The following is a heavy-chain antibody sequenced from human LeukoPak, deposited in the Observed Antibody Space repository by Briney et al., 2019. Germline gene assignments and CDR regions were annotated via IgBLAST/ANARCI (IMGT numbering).Heavy chain of an antibody. CDR3: ARHLVGATTAFDY. V-gene: IGHV3-23*01. CDR2: ISGSGGST. CDR1: GFTFSSYA. D-gene: IGHD1-26*01. Sequence: GGSLRLSCAASGFTFSSYAMSWVRQAPGKGLEWVSAISGSGGSTYYADSVKGRFTISRDNSKNTLYLQMNSLRAEDTAVYYCARHLVGATTAFDYWGQGTLVTVSS. J-gene: IGHJ4*02.